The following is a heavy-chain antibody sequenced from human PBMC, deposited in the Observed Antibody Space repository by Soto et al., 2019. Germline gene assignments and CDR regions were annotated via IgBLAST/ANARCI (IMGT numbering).Heavy chain of an antibody. CDR3: ARRRSGSYSSPYNWFDP. J-gene: IGHJ5*02. Sequence: QVQLQESGPGLVKPSQTLSLTCTVSGGSISSGGYYWSWIRQHPGKGLEWIGYIYYSGSTYYNPSLKSRVTISVDTSKNQFSLKLSSVTAADTAVYYCARRRSGSYSSPYNWFDPWGQGTLVTVSS. CDR2: IYYSGST. V-gene: IGHV4-31*03. CDR1: GGSISSGGYY. D-gene: IGHD3-10*01.